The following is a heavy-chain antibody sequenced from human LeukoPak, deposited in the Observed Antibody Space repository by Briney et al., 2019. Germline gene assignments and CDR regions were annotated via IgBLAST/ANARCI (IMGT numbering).Heavy chain of an antibody. CDR1: GGSISPYY. V-gene: IGHV4-59*01. CDR3: ARGHYDSRGYSEPFDP. J-gene: IGHJ5*02. CDR2: IYYSGST. D-gene: IGHD3-22*01. Sequence: PSETLSLTCTVSGGSISPYYWSWIRQPPGKRLEFIGYIYYSGSTNYNPSLESRVTISVDTSKNQFSLNLISVTAADTAVYYCARGHYDSRGYSEPFDPWGQGTLVTVSS.